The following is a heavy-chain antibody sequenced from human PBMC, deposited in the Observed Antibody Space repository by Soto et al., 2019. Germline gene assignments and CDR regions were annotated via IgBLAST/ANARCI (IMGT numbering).Heavy chain of an antibody. CDR2: IYYTGST. CDR3: ARASTAHHNTRGSLDT. CDR1: GAYIRSGGYY. V-gene: IGHV4-31*03. Sequence: SETLSLTCNVSGAYIRSGGYYWSWIRQRPGKDLEWIGYIYYTGSTYYNRCLRSRLSMSGDTSENQFSLKLSSVTAADTAIDCSARASTAHHNTRGSLDTWGQGIMVTVSS. D-gene: IGHD2-2*01. J-gene: IGHJ5*02.